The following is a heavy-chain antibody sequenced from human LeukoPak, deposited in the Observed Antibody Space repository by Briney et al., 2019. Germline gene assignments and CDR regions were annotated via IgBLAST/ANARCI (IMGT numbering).Heavy chain of an antibody. CDR2: IYYSGSA. V-gene: IGHV4-39*01. D-gene: IGHD4-17*01. CDR1: AGSISSSSYY. J-gene: IGHJ5*01. CDR3: ARTLWRGVTTYNWFDC. Sequence: NPSETLSLTCTVSAGSISSSSYYWGWIRQPPGKGLEWIGTIYYSGSAYYTPSLKSRVTISVDTSKNRFSLKLSSATAADTAVYYCARTLWRGVTTYNWFDCWGQGTLVTVSS.